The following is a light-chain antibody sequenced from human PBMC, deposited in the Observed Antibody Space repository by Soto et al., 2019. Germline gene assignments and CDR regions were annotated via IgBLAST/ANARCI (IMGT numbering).Light chain of an antibody. Sequence: QSALTQPPSASGSPGQSITVSRTGTTIAFLSSIFHTWYQHPPGGAPKLLIFEATHRTSGVSARVPGSKACITAPVTISGLQADDVAEYFCISYMTEATFVCRTGTKVTVL. CDR3: ISYMTEATFV. CDR1: TIAFLSSIF. V-gene: IGLV2-14*01. CDR2: EAT. J-gene: IGLJ1*01.